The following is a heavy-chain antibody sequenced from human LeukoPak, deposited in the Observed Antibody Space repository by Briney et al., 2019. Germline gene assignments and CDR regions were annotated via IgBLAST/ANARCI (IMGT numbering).Heavy chain of an antibody. V-gene: IGHV3-30*03. CDR1: GFTFSSYG. D-gene: IGHD6-13*01. J-gene: IGHJ4*02. CDR2: ISYDGSNK. Sequence: SGGSLRLSCAASGFTFSSYGMNWVRQAPGKGLEWVTVISYDGSNKYYADSVKGRFTISRDNSKNTLYLQMNSLRAEDTAVYYCARDLKQQGHFDYWGQGTLVTVSS. CDR3: ARDLKQQGHFDY.